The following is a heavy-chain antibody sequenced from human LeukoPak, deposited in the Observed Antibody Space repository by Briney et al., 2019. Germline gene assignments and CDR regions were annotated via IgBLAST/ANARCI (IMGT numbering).Heavy chain of an antibody. V-gene: IGHV4-59*01. CDR3: ARCSPSRNYDY. CDR1: GGSISSYN. Sequence: SETLSLTCTVSGGSISSYNWSWIRQPPPQGLEWIWYIYYSGSTNSNPSPSRRVTISVDPSQNHFSLTLSSVNAADTAVYYCARCSPSRNYDYWGQGTLVTVSS. CDR2: IYYSGST. J-gene: IGHJ4*02.